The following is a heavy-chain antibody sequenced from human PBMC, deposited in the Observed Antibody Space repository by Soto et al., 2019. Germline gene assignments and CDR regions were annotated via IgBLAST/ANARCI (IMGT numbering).Heavy chain of an antibody. D-gene: IGHD7-27*01. V-gene: IGHV4-59*11. CDR2: IYYNGNT. J-gene: IGHJ4*02. Sequence: QVQLQESGPGLVKPSETLSLTCTVSGGSISNHYWSWIRQPPGKGLEWIGYIYYNGNTNYNPPLKSRVNMSVDTSKNQISLKLSSVNAADTAVYYCTRANWYSEYWGQGTLVTVSS. CDR1: GGSISNHY. CDR3: TRANWYSEY.